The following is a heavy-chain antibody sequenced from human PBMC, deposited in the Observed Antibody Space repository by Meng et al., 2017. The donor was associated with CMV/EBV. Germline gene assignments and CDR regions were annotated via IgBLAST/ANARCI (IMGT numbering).Heavy chain of an antibody. J-gene: IGHJ5*02. CDR3: ARVFAPNYDFWSGQRFDP. CDR1: TFRSYA. D-gene: IGHD3-3*01. CDR2: IIPIFGTA. V-gene: IGHV1-69*01. Sequence: TFRSYAISWVRQATGQGLEWMGGIIPIFGTANYAQKFQGRVTITADESTSTAYMELSSLRSEDTAVYYCARVFAPNYDFWSGQRFDPWGQGTLVTVSS.